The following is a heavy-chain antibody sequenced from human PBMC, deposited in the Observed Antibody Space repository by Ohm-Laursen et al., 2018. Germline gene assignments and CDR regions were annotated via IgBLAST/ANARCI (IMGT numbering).Heavy chain of an antibody. D-gene: IGHD2-15*01. V-gene: IGHV4-61*01. CDR3: ARRGSGGRSFDY. J-gene: IGHJ4*02. CDR1: GGSVSSGSSY. Sequence: GTLSLTCIVSGGSVSSGSSYWSWIRQPPGKGLEWIGFISNSGNTNYNPSLKSRVTISVDTSKNQISLKLGSVTVADTAVFYCARRGSGGRSFDYWGQGSLVTVSS. CDR2: ISNSGNT.